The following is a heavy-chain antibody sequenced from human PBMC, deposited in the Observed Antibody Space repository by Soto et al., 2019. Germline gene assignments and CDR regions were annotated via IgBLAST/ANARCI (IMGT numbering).Heavy chain of an antibody. V-gene: IGHV3-7*03. CDR2: IKQDGSEK. CDR3: AKLRATTEIYTLSRHDASDL. J-gene: IGHJ2*01. D-gene: IGHD1-1*01. CDR1: GFTFSNYW. Sequence: RLSCETSGFTFSNYWMSWVRQGPGKGLEWVANIKQDGSEKYYVDFVKGRFTISRDNAKNSLYLQMDSLRAEDTAVYHCAKLRATTEIYTLSRHDASDL.